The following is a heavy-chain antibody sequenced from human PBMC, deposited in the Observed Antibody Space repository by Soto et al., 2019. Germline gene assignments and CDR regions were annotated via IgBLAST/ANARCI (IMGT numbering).Heavy chain of an antibody. Sequence: QVQLVESGGGVVQPGRSLRLSCAASGFTFSSYGMHWVRQAPGKGLEWVAVISYDGSNKYYADSVKSRFTISRDNSKNTLYLQMNSLRAEDTAVYYCAKDPTTEDGTKYYFDYWGQGTLVTVSS. V-gene: IGHV3-30*18. CDR1: GFTFSSYG. J-gene: IGHJ4*02. CDR2: ISYDGSNK. D-gene: IGHD1-7*01. CDR3: AKDPTTEDGTKYYFDY.